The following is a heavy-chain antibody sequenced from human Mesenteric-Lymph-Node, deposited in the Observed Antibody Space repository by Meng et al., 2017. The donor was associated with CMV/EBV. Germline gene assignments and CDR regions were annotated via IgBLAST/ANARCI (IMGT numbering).Heavy chain of an antibody. CDR1: GYSISSGYY. Sequence: SETLSLTCTVSGYSISSGYYWGWIRQPPGKGLEWIGSIYHSGSTYYNPSLKSRVTISVDTSKNQFSLKLSSVTAADTAVYYCARDGVNMPRVIYYYYGMDVWGQGTTVTVSS. CDR3: ARDGVNMPRVIYYYYGMDV. J-gene: IGHJ6*02. CDR2: IYHSGST. D-gene: IGHD2-2*01. V-gene: IGHV4-38-2*02.